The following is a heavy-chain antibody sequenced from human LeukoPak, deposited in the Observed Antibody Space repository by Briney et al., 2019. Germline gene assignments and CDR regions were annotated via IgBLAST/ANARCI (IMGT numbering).Heavy chain of an antibody. CDR3: AREVVGLGYSGYGLLDY. Sequence: SVTVSYTASGGTFSSYAISWVRQAPGQGLEWMGGIIPIFGTANYAQKFQGRVTITADESTSTAYMELSSLRSEDTAVYYCAREVVGLGYSGYGLLDYWGQGTLVTVPS. J-gene: IGHJ4*02. CDR2: IIPIFGTA. CDR1: GGTFSSYA. D-gene: IGHD5-12*01. V-gene: IGHV1-69*13.